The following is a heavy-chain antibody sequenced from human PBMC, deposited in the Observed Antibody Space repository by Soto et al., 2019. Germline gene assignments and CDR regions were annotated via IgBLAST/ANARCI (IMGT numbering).Heavy chain of an antibody. J-gene: IGHJ4*02. CDR2: IRSSGDST. CDR1: GFTFSSFA. CDR3: AKDRFDCGGDRCYSNPHLEY. D-gene: IGHD2-15*01. V-gene: IGHV3-23*01. Sequence: PGGPLRLSCAASGFTFSSFAMSWVRQATGKGLEWVSGIRSSGDSTYYADSVKGRFTISRDNSKNTLYLQMNSLRAGDTAVYYCAKDRFDCGGDRCYSNPHLEYWGQGTLVTVSS.